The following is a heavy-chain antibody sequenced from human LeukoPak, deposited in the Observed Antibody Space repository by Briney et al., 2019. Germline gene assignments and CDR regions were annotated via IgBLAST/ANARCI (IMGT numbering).Heavy chain of an antibody. J-gene: IGHJ3*02. CDR3: AKDRRWLQRADAFDI. CDR1: GFTFSSYG. Sequence: GGSLRLSCAASGFTFSSYGMHWVRQAPGKGLEWVAFIRYDGSNKYYADSVKGRFTISRDNSKNTLYLQMNSLRAEDTAVYYCAKDRRWLQRADAFDIWGQGTMVTVSS. V-gene: IGHV3-30*02. D-gene: IGHD5-24*01. CDR2: IRYDGSNK.